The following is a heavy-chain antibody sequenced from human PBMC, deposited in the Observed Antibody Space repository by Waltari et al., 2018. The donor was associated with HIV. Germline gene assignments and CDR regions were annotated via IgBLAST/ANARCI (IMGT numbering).Heavy chain of an antibody. CDR2: IYSGGST. J-gene: IGHJ4*02. CDR1: GFTVSSNY. Sequence: EVQLVETGGGLIQPGGSLRLSCAASGFTVSSNYMSWVRQAPGKGLEWVSVIYSGGSTYYADSVKGRFTISRDNSKNTLYLQMNSLRAEDTAVYYCARDGRLLQRRDYFDYWGQGTLVTVSS. CDR3: ARDGRLLQRRDYFDY. V-gene: IGHV3-53*02. D-gene: IGHD1-26*01.